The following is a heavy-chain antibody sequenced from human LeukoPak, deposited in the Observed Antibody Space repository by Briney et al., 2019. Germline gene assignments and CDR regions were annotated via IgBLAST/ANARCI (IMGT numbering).Heavy chain of an antibody. CDR3: ARNPYYGSGSYLFDP. J-gene: IGHJ5*02. CDR2: IYTSGST. D-gene: IGHD3-10*01. Sequence: SETLSLTCTVSGGSISSGSYYWSWIRQPAGKGLEWIGRIYTSGSTNYNPSLKSRVTMSVDTSKNQFSLKLSSVTAADTAVYYCARNPYYGSGSYLFDPWGQGTLVTVSS. CDR1: GGSISSGSYY. V-gene: IGHV4-61*02.